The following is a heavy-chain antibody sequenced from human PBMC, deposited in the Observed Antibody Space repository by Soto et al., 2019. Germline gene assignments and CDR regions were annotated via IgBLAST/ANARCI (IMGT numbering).Heavy chain of an antibody. V-gene: IGHV4-39*01. Sequence: SETLSLTCTDSGGSISSSTYYWDWIRQPPGKGLEWIGAMYYTGNKNYNPSLESRVTMSVDTSKNQFSLKLSSVTPTDTAVYYCARRSSSSLGSLFDPWGRGILVPVSS. D-gene: IGHD6-6*01. J-gene: IGHJ5*02. CDR3: ARRSSSSLGSLFDP. CDR2: MYYTGNK. CDR1: GGSISSSTYY.